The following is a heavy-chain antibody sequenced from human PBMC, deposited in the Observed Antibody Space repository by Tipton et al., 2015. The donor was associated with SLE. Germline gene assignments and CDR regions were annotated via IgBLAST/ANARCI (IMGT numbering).Heavy chain of an antibody. CDR2: IHSSGST. CDR1: GGSISSYY. J-gene: IGHJ3*02. D-gene: IGHD4-17*01. V-gene: IGHV4-4*07. Sequence: TLSLTCTVFGGSISSYYWSWIRQPAGKGLEWIGQIHSSGSTSYNPSLKSRVSISVDTSKNQFSLNLTSVTAADTAVYFCARGYGDYADGFDIWGQGTMVTVSS. CDR3: ARGYGDYADGFDI.